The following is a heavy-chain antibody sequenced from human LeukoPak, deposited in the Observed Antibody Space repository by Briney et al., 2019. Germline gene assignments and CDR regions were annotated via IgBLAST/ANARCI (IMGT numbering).Heavy chain of an antibody. Sequence: GGSLRLSCAASGFTVSSNYMSWVRQAPGKGLEWVSVIYSGGSTYYADSVKGRFTISRDNSKNTLYLQMNSLGAEDTAVYYCASQSYARFDPWGQGTLVTVSS. J-gene: IGHJ5*02. CDR3: ASQSYARFDP. V-gene: IGHV3-53*01. CDR2: IYSGGST. D-gene: IGHD3-16*01. CDR1: GFTVSSNY.